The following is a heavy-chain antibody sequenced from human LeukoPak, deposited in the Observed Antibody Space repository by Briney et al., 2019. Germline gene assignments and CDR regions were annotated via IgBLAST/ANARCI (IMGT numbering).Heavy chain of an antibody. V-gene: IGHV3-11*01. D-gene: IGHD3-22*01. CDR1: GFTFSDYY. Sequence: GGSLRLSCAASGFTFSDYYMSWIRQAPGKGLEWVSYISSSGSTIYYADSVKGRFTISRDNAKNSLYLQMNSLRAEDTAVYYCARGVATMIVVVNQGAFDIWGQGTMVTVSS. CDR2: ISSSGSTI. J-gene: IGHJ3*02. CDR3: ARGVATMIVVVNQGAFDI.